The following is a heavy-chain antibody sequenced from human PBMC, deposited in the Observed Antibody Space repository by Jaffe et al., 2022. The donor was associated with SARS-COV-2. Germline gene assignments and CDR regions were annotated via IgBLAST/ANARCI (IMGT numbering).Heavy chain of an antibody. CDR3: ARSYDYGDYPPFDY. V-gene: IGHV3-33*01. CDR1: GFTFSSYG. Sequence: QVQLVESGGGVVQPGRSLRLSCAASGFTFSSYGMHWVRQAPGKGLEWVAIIWYDGSNKYYADSVKGRFTISRDNSKNTLYLQMNSLRAEDTAVYYCARSYDYGDYPPFDYWGQGTLVTVSS. CDR2: IWYDGSNK. J-gene: IGHJ4*02. D-gene: IGHD4-17*01.